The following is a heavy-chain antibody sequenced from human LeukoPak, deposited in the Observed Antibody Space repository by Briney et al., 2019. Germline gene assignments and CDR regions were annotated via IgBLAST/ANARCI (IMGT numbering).Heavy chain of an antibody. CDR2: VDSDGSGT. Sequence: GGSLRLSCVASGFTFTRNWMNWVRQAPGKGLVWVSRVDSDGSGTTYADSVKGRFTISRDNAKNTVYLQMNSLRAEDTAVYYCATGLGQYFDYWGQGTLVTVSS. CDR1: GFTFTRNW. J-gene: IGHJ4*02. CDR3: ATGLGQYFDY. V-gene: IGHV3-74*01. D-gene: IGHD3-10*01.